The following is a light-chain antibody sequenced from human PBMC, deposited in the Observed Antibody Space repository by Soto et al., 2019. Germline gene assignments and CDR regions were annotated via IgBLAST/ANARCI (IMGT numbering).Light chain of an antibody. V-gene: IGKV4-1*01. CDR3: QQYGSSLRT. J-gene: IGKJ1*01. CDR2: WAS. Sequence: EIVMTQSPDSLAVSLGERATINCKSSQSVTSRHSDKNYVAWYQQKSGHPPKLIIYWASARESGVPDRFIGSGSGTDFTLTISRLEPEDFAVYYCQQYGSSLRTFGQGTKVEIK. CDR1: QSVTSRHSDKNY.